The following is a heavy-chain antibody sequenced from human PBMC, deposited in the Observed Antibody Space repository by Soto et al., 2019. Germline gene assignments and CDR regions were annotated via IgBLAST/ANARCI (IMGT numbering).Heavy chain of an antibody. D-gene: IGHD1-26*01. J-gene: IGHJ2*01. V-gene: IGHV1-18*01. Sequence: ASVKVSCKPSGYTFTSYGISWVRQAPGQGLEWMGWISAHNGNTNYAQKDQSRVTMTTDTSTSTAYMELTSLRYDDTAVYYCARSWYSTTRYFDFWGRGTLVTVSS. CDR2: ISAHNGNT. CDR1: GYTFTSYG. CDR3: ARSWYSTTRYFDF.